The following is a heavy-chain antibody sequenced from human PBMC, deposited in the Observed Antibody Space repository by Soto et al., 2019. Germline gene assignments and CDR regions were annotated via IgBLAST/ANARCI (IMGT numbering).Heavy chain of an antibody. Sequence: GGSLRLSCAASGFTFSSYAMSRVRQAPGKGLEWVSAISGSGGSTYYADSVKGRFTISRDNSKNTLYLQMNSLRAEDTAVYYCAKEVYDYVWGSYRPYYFDYWGQGTLVTVSS. V-gene: IGHV3-23*01. J-gene: IGHJ4*02. CDR1: GFTFSSYA. CDR2: ISGSGGST. D-gene: IGHD3-16*02. CDR3: AKEVYDYVWGSYRPYYFDY.